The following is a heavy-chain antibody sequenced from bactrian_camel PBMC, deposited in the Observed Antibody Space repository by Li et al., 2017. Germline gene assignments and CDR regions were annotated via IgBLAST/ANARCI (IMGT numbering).Heavy chain of an antibody. CDR1: GFTFSSYW. J-gene: IGHJ4*01. CDR3: AARTGNLQTGRGWDVPATVTW. CDR2: INSNSGGGTT. Sequence: QLVESGGGSVQAGGSLRLSCAASGFTFSSYWMYWVRQAPGKGLEWVSTINSNSGGGTTYYADSVKGRFTISRDNDKNTVYLQMNDLKPEDSAMYYCAARTGNLQTGRGWDVPATVTWWGQGTQVTVS. D-gene: IGHD2*01. V-gene: IGHV3S25*01.